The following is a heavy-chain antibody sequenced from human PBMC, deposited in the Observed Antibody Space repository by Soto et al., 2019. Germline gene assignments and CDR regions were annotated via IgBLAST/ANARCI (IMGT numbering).Heavy chain of an antibody. CDR2: IYYSGST. CDR1: GGSISSYY. J-gene: IGHJ3*01. CDR3: ARVAAVAGLGPDAFDF. D-gene: IGHD6-19*01. Sequence: SETLSLTCTVSGGSISSYYWSWIRQPPGKGLEWIGYIYYSGSTNYNPSLKSRVTISVDTSKDQFSLKLSSVTAADTAVYYCARVAAVAGLGPDAFDFSGQGTIVTVSS. V-gene: IGHV4-59*01.